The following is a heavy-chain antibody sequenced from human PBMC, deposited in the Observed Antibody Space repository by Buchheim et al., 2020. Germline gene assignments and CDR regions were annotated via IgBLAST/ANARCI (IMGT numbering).Heavy chain of an antibody. CDR3: AGQGIAVAGTKEDY. Sequence: QVQLQESGPGLVKPSGTLSLTCAVSGGSISSSNWWSWVRQPPGKGLEWIGEIHHSGSTNSNPSLKSRVTILIDKSKNQFSLKLSSVTAADTAVYYCAGQGIAVAGTKEDYWGQGTL. J-gene: IGHJ4*02. CDR1: GGSISSSNW. V-gene: IGHV4-4*02. D-gene: IGHD6-13*01. CDR2: IHHSGST.